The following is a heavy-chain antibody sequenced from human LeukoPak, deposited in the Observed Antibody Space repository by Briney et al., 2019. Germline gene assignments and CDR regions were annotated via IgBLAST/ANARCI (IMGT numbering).Heavy chain of an antibody. D-gene: IGHD6-13*01. CDR2: IKIDGSEK. V-gene: IGHV3-7*01. CDR1: GFTFSSYW. J-gene: IGHJ4*02. Sequence: GGSLGLSCAASGFTFSSYWMTWVRQAPGRGLEWVANIKIDGSEKNYVDSVKGRFTISRDNAKNSLYLQMNSLRAEDTAVYYCARNGRAADYWGQGTLVTVSS. CDR3: ARNGRAADY.